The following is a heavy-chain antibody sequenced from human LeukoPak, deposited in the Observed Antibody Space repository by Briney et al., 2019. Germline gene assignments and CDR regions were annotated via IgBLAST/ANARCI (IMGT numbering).Heavy chain of an antibody. CDR1: GFTFDDYG. Sequence: GGSLRLSCAASGFTFDDYGMSWVRHAPGKGLEWISGINWNGGSTGYADSVKGRFTISRDSAKNSLYLQMNSLRAEDTALYYCSRVGATSWGRYYFDYWGQGTLVTVSP. CDR2: INWNGGST. J-gene: IGHJ4*02. V-gene: IGHV3-20*04. CDR3: SRVGATSWGRYYFDY. D-gene: IGHD1-26*01.